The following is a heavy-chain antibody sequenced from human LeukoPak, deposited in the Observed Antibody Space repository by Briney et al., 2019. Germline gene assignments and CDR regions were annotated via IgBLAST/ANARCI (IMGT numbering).Heavy chain of an antibody. D-gene: IGHD3-22*01. J-gene: IGHJ4*02. V-gene: IGHV4-59*01. CDR3: ARDPSGYFNY. CDR1: GGSISSYY. Sequence: SETLSLTCTVSGGSISSYYWSWIRQPPGKGLEWIGYIYYSGSTNYNPSLKSRVTISVDTSKNQFSLKLSSVTAADTAVYYCARDPSGYFNYWGQGTLATVSS. CDR2: IYYSGST.